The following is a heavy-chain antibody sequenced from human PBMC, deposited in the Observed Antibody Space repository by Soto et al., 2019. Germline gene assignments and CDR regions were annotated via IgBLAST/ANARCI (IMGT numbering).Heavy chain of an antibody. Sequence: QVQLVESGGGVVQPGRSLRLSCAASGFTFSSYGMHWVRQAPGKGLEWVAVISYDGSNKYYADSVKGRFTISRDNSKNTLYLQMNSLIAEDTAVYYCVKKSNSSGWYFDYWCQRTLVTVSS. V-gene: IGHV3-30*18. CDR3: VKKSNSSGWYFDY. CDR2: ISYDGSNK. CDR1: GFTFSSYG. D-gene: IGHD6-19*01. J-gene: IGHJ4*02.